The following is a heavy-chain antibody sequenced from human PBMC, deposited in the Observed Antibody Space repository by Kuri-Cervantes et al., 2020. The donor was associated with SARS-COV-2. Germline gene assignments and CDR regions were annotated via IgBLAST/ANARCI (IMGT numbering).Heavy chain of an antibody. CDR2: IYHSGST. J-gene: IGHJ5*02. V-gene: IGHV4-39*01. CDR1: GGSISSSSYY. CDR3: ARQEVVAATNWFDP. Sequence: GSLRLSCTVSGGSISSSSYYWGWIRQPPGKGLAWIGSIYHSGSTYYNPSLKSRVTISVDTSKNQFSLKLSSVTAADTAVYYCARQEVVAATNWFDPWGQGTLVTVSS. D-gene: IGHD2-15*01.